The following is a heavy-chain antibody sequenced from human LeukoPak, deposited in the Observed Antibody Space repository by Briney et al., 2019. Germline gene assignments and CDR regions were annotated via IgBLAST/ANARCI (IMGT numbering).Heavy chain of an antibody. CDR1: GYTFTSYY. J-gene: IGHJ6*03. D-gene: IGHD3-10*01. Sequence: GASVKVSCKASGYTFTSYYMHWVRQAPGQGLEWMGIINTSTGSTSYAQKFQGRVTMTRDTSTSTVYMELSSLRSEATAVYYCARVPRGYYYYMDGWGKGTTVTVSS. V-gene: IGHV1-46*01. CDR2: INTSTGST. CDR3: ARVPRGYYYYMDG.